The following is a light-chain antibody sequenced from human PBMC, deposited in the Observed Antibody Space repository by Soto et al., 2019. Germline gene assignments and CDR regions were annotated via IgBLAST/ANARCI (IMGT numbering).Light chain of an antibody. CDR2: GAS. J-gene: IGKJ1*01. CDR3: QHYGNTPWT. Sequence: EVVLTQSPGTLSLSAGERATLSCRASQSVSSSYLAWYQQKPGQAPRLLIYGASSRATDIPDRITGSGSGTDFTLTISRLEPEDFAVYYCQHYGNTPWTFGQGTKVEIK. V-gene: IGKV3-20*01. CDR1: QSVSSSY.